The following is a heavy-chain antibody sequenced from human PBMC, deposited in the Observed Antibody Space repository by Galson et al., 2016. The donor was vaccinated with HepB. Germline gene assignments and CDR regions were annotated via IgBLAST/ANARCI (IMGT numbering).Heavy chain of an antibody. J-gene: IGHJ4*02. CDR2: IRTKAYGGTT. D-gene: IGHD3-10*01. CDR1: GFPFGDYV. V-gene: IGHV3-49*03. CDR3: GSRFKYGELDY. Sequence: SLRLSCAGSGFPFGDYVMSWFRQAPGRGLEWVGFIRTKAYGGTTKYAASVKDRFTISRDDSKSIAYLQMNSLKIEDTAEYYCGSRFKYGELDYWGQGTPVTVSS.